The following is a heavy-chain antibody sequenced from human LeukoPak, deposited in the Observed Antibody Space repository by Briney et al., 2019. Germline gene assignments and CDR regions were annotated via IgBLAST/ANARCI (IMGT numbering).Heavy chain of an antibody. CDR1: GFTYSSYA. V-gene: IGHV3-23*01. CDR2: ISSSGDNT. CDR3: AKVEWPDAFSI. Sequence: GGSLRLSCVASGFTYSSYAMTWVRQAPGKGLEWVSLISSSGDNTYYADSVEGRFTISRDNSKNTLYLQMNSLRAEDTAIYYCAKVEWPDAFSIWGQGTMVTVS. J-gene: IGHJ3*02. D-gene: IGHD3-3*01.